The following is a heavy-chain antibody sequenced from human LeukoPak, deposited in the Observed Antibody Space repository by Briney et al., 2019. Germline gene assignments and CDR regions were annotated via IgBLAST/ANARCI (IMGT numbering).Heavy chain of an antibody. V-gene: IGHV4-38-2*01. Sequence: SQTLSLTCGVFGYSISSGYYWGWIRQPPGKGLEWIGSVYHSGKTYYNPSLKSRVTISIDTSKNQFSLKETSVTAADTAVYYCARAWGSESFSSDYWGQGILVTVSS. CDR2: VYHSGKT. CDR1: GYSISSGYY. J-gene: IGHJ4*02. CDR3: ARAWGSESFSSDY. D-gene: IGHD3-10*01.